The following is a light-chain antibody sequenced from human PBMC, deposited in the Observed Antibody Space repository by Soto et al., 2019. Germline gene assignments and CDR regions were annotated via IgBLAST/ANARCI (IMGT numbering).Light chain of an antibody. CDR2: EVS. Sequence: QSALTQPASVSGSLGQSITISCTGTSSDIGGYNYVSWYQQHPGKAPKVMIFEVSKRPSGVSNRFSGSKSGNMASLTISGLQAEDEGDYYCSSFTTTSTVLLGGGIKLTVL. V-gene: IGLV2-14*01. CDR1: SSDIGGYNY. CDR3: SSFTTTSTVL. J-gene: IGLJ2*01.